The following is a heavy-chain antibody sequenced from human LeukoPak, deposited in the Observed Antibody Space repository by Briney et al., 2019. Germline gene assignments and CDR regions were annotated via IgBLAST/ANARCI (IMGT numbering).Heavy chain of an antibody. CDR2: MNPNSGNT. CDR3: ARASAIAVPDY. V-gene: IGHV1-8*01. Sequence: GASVKVSCKASGYTFTSYDINWVRRATGQGLEWMGWMNPNSGNTGYAQKFQGRVTMTRNTSISTVYMELSSLRSEDTAVYYCARASAIAVPDYWGQGTLVTVSS. J-gene: IGHJ4*02. CDR1: GYTFTSYD. D-gene: IGHD6-19*01.